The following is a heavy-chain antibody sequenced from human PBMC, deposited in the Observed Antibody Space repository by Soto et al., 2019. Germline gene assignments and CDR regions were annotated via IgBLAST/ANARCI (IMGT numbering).Heavy chain of an antibody. CDR1: GFTFSSYA. CDR2: ISYDGSNK. J-gene: IGHJ4*02. D-gene: IGHD3-10*01. Sequence: QVQLVESGGGVVQPGRSLRLSCAASGFTFSSYAMHWVRQAPGKGLEWVAVISYDGSNKYYADSVKGRFTISRDNSKNTLYLQMNSLRAADTAVYYCARGDYGSGSYYSTFLYWGQGTLVTVSS. CDR3: ARGDYGSGSYYSTFLY. V-gene: IGHV3-30-3*01.